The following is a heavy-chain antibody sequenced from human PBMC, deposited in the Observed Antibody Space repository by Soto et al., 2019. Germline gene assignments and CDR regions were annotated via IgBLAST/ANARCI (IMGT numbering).Heavy chain of an antibody. CDR3: AKVWGGGLNIMDV. CDR1: GFTFDDYA. D-gene: IGHD1-26*01. V-gene: IGHV3-9*01. Sequence: EVQLVESGGGLGQPGRSLRLSCAASGFTFDDYAMHWVRQAPGKGLEWVAGISWNSGSIGYADSVKGRFTISRDNAKNSLYLQINSLRADDTAWYYCAKVWGGGLNIMDVWGQGSTVTAAS. J-gene: IGHJ6*02. CDR2: ISWNSGSI.